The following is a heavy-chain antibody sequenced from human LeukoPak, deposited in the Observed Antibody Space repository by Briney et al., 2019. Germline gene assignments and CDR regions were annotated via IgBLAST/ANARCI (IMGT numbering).Heavy chain of an antibody. V-gene: IGHV4-61*02. J-gene: IGHJ3*02. D-gene: IGHD3-22*01. CDR1: GGSISSGSYY. CDR2: IYTSGST. CDR3: ARGTTMIVDAFDI. Sequence: SQTPSLTCTVSGGSISSGSYYWSWIRQPAGKGLEWIGRIYTSGSTNYNPSLKSRVTISVDTSKNQFSLKLSSVTAADTAVYYCARGTTMIVDAFDIWGQGTMVTVSS.